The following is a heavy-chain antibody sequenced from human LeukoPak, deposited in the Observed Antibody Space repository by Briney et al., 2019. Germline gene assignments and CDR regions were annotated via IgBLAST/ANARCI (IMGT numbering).Heavy chain of an antibody. CDR2: INHSGST. V-gene: IGHV4-34*01. CDR1: GGSFSGYY. CDR3: ARSLPWLVNFDY. J-gene: IGHJ4*02. D-gene: IGHD5-12*01. Sequence: SETLSLTCAVYGGSFSGYYWSWIRQPPGKGLEWIGEINHSGSTNYNPSLKSRVTISVDTSKNQFSLKPSSVTAADTAVYYCARSLPWLVNFDYWGQGTLVTVSS.